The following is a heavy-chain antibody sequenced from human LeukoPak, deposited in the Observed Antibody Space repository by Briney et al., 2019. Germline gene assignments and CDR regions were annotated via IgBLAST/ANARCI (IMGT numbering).Heavy chain of an antibody. V-gene: IGHV3-30*01. CDR1: GFTFSNYW. CDR3: ARDPIYIAAAGTGDY. D-gene: IGHD6-13*01. J-gene: IGHJ4*02. CDR2: ISYDGSNK. Sequence: GGSLRLSCAASGFTFSNYWMHWVRQAPGKGLEWVAVISYDGSNKYYADSVKGRFTISRDNSKNTLYLQMNSLRAEDTAVYYCARDPIYIAAAGTGDYWGQGTLVTVSS.